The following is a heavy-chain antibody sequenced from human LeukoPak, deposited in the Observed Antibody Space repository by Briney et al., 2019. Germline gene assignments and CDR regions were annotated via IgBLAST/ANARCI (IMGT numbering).Heavy chain of an antibody. D-gene: IGHD5-18*01. CDR3: ARSKSWIQLWFDY. V-gene: IGHV3-7*01. CDR2: VKQDGSEK. Sequence: GGSLRLSCAASGFTFSSHWMTWVRQAPGKGLEWVANVKQDGSEKYYVDSVKGRFTISRDNAKNSLYLQMNSLRAEDTAVYYCARSKSWIQLWFDYWGQGTLVTVSS. CDR1: GFTFSSHW. J-gene: IGHJ4*02.